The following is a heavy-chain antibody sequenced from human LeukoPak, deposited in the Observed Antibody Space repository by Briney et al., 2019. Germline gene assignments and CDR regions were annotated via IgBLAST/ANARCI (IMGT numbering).Heavy chain of an antibody. D-gene: IGHD3-22*01. Sequence: QPGGSLRLSCVASGFMFRSYGMHWVRQAPGKGLEWLAVIWYDGSNIYYADSVKGRFAISRDNSKNTLYLQMNSLRAEDTAVYYCARARNNYDSSSYSALDYWGQGTLVTVSS. J-gene: IGHJ4*02. CDR3: ARARNNYDSSSYSALDY. CDR1: GFMFRSYG. V-gene: IGHV3-33*01. CDR2: IWYDGSNI.